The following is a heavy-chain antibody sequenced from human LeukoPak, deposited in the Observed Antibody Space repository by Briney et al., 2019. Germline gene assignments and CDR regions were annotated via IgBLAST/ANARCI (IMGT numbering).Heavy chain of an antibody. CDR3: ARVSGSGSYYSVYYYYYMDV. J-gene: IGHJ6*03. V-gene: IGHV1-18*01. Sequence: GASVKVSCKASGYTFTSYGISWVRQAPGQGLEWMGWISAYNGNTNYAQKLQGRVTMTTDTSTSTAYMELRSLRSDDTAVYYCARVSGSGSYYSVYYYYYMDVWGKGTTVTISS. CDR1: GYTFTSYG. D-gene: IGHD3-10*01. CDR2: ISAYNGNT.